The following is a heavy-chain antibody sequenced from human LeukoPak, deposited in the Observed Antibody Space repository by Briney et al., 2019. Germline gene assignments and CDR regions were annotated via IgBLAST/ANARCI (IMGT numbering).Heavy chain of an antibody. J-gene: IGHJ6*03. CDR3: ARQGSIAARPDYYYYYMDV. Sequence: GESLKISCKGSGYSFTSYWIGWVRQMPGKGLEWMGIIYPGDSDTRYSPSFQGQVTISADKSISTAYLQWSSLKASDTAMYYCARQGSIAARPDYYYYYMDVWGKGTTVTVSS. D-gene: IGHD6-6*01. CDR2: IYPGDSDT. CDR1: GYSFTSYW. V-gene: IGHV5-51*01.